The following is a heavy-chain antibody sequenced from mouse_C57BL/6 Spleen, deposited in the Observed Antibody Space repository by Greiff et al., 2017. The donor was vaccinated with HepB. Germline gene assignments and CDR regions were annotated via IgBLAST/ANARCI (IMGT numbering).Heavy chain of an antibody. CDR1: GYTFTSYW. J-gene: IGHJ3*01. CDR3: ARGADYYDYLFAY. Sequence: QVQLQQPGAELVRPGSSVKLSCKASGYTFTSYWMHWVKQRPIQGLEWIGNIDPSDSETHYNQKFKDKATLTVDKSSSTAYMQLSSLTSEDSAVYYCARGADYYDYLFAYWGQGTLVTVSA. V-gene: IGHV1-52*01. CDR2: IDPSDSET. D-gene: IGHD2-4*01.